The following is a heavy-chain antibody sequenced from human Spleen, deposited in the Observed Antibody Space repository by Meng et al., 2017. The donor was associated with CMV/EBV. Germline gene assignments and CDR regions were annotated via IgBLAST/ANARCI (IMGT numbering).Heavy chain of an antibody. D-gene: IGHD3-10*01. CDR2: MYHTGST. CDR3: ARGSYYYDSGKYGRLIAGDHNWFDP. J-gene: IGHJ5*02. Sequence: SETLSLTCTVSGYSISTGYYWAWIRQPPGKGLEWIGSMYHTGSTYHNPSLNSRVTLSVDMSKNQLSLKLRSVTAADTAVYYCARGSYYYDSGKYGRLIAGDHNWFDPWGQGTLVTVSS. CDR1: GYSISTGYY. V-gene: IGHV4-38-2*02.